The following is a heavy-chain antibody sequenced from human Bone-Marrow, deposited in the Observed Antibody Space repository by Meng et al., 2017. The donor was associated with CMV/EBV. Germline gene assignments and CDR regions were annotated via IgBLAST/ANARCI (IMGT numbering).Heavy chain of an antibody. Sequence: SVKVSCKTSGYTFIDYYMHWVRQAPGQGLEWMGGIIPIFGTANYAQKFQGRVTITTDESTSTAYMELSSLRSEDTAVYYCAREVSYGGNLFVSGQFDYWGQGTLVTVSS. V-gene: IGHV1-69*05. CDR2: IIPIFGTA. J-gene: IGHJ4*02. CDR1: GYTFIDYY. CDR3: AREVSYGGNLFVSGQFDY. D-gene: IGHD4-23*01.